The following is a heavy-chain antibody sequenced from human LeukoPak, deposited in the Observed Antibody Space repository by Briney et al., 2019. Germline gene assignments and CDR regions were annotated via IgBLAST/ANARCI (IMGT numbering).Heavy chain of an antibody. J-gene: IGHJ4*02. CDR2: ISGSGGST. CDR3: ARGKDTAMVWEIDY. D-gene: IGHD5-18*01. V-gene: IGHV3-23*01. CDR1: GFTFSSYA. Sequence: GGSLRLPCAASGFTFSSYAMSWVRQAPGKGLEWVSAISGSGGSTYYADSVKGRFTISRDNSKNTLYLQMNSLRAEDTAVYYCARGKDTAMVWEIDYWGQGTLVTVSS.